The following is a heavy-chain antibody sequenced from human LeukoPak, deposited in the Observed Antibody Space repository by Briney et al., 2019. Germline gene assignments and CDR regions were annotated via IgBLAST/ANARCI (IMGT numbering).Heavy chain of an antibody. CDR1: GFTFSSYA. V-gene: IGHV3-30*04. Sequence: GGSLRLSCAASGFTFSSYAMHWVRQAPGKGLEWVAVISYDGSNKYYADSVKGRFTISRDNSKNTLYLQMNSLRAEDTAVYYCALVGDYGDYVGYWGQGTLVTVSS. CDR2: ISYDGSNK. D-gene: IGHD4-17*01. CDR3: ALVGDYGDYVGY. J-gene: IGHJ4*02.